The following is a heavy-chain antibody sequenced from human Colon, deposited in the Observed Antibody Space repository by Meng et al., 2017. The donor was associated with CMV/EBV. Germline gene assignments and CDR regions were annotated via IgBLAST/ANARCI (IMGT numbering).Heavy chain of an antibody. D-gene: IGHD2-2*01. V-gene: IGHV1-69*05. Sequence: SVKVSCKTSGGPFKSNAISWVRQAPGQGLEWMGGLIPIFGTPKYAQNFQGRVTMTRDTSISAAYMELSRLSSDDTAVYYCARGYCTTTSCYAVFDYWGQGTLVTVSS. CDR3: ARGYCTTTSCYAVFDY. CDR2: LIPIFGTP. CDR1: GGPFKSNA. J-gene: IGHJ4*02.